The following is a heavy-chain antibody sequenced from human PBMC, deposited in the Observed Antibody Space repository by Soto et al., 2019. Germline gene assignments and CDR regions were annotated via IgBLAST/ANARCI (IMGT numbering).Heavy chain of an antibody. Sequence: GGSLELSCAASGFTFSSYGMHWVRQSPGKGLEWVAVIWYDGSNKYYADSVKGRFTISRDNSKNTLYLQMNSLRAEDTAVYYCARELNYDYIWRSYRYEAFDIRGQGTMVTVSS. CDR1: GFTFSSYG. V-gene: IGHV3-33*01. CDR2: IWYDGSNK. D-gene: IGHD3-16*02. J-gene: IGHJ3*02. CDR3: ARELNYDYIWRSYRYEAFDI.